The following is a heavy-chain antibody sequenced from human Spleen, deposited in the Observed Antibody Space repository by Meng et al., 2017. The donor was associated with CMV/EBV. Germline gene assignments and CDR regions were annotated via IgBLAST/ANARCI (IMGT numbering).Heavy chain of an antibody. J-gene: IGHJ4*02. CDR1: GYTFNAFY. V-gene: IGHV1-2*02. D-gene: IGHD5-12*01. CDR3: ARGKRGGGYESLDY. CDR2: INPNTDAT. Sequence: ASVKVSCKASGYTFNAFYMHWVRQAPGQGLEWMGWINPNTDATGYAQKFQGRVTVTRDTSMSTVYMELSGLRSDDRAVYYCARGKRGGGYESLDYWGQGTPVTVSS.